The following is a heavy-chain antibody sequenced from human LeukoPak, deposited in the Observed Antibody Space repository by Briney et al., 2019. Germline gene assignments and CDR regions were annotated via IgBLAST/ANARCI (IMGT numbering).Heavy chain of an antibody. D-gene: IGHD1-26*01. CDR1: GYTFTDYY. CDR3: ATDRARGRFDY. V-gene: IGHV1-69-2*01. Sequence: GASVKVSCKASGYTFTDYYMHWVQQAPGKGLEWMGRVDPEDGETIYAEKFQGRVTITADTSTDTAYMELSSLRSEDTAVYYCATDRARGRFDYWGQGTLVTVSS. J-gene: IGHJ4*02. CDR2: VDPEDGET.